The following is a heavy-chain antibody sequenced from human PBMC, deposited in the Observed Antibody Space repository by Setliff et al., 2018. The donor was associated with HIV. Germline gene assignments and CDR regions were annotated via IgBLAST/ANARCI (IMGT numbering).Heavy chain of an antibody. Sequence: EASGFTVSSSYMAWVRQAPGKGLEWVSTIYSDGSTYHRDSVKGRFTLSRDNSKNTVYLQVGSLRPDDTAMYYCARSRPYNSALDYWGQGTLVTVSS. CDR3: ARSRPYNSALDY. CDR2: IYSDGST. V-gene: IGHV3-66*02. CDR1: GFTVSSSY. D-gene: IGHD6-25*01. J-gene: IGHJ4*02.